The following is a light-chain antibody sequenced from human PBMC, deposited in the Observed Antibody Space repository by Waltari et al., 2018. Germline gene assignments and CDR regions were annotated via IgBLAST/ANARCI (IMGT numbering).Light chain of an antibody. CDR3: CSSAGRSTL. J-gene: IGLJ2*01. CDR2: EGS. Sequence: QSALTQPASVSGSPGQSITISCTGTTSDVRNYNLVSWYQQHPGKTPQLLIYEGSRRPSGISHSFYGSTSGNTASLTISGLQAENEADYSCCSSAGRSTLFGGGTKLTLL. V-gene: IGLV2-23*01. CDR1: TSDVRNYNL.